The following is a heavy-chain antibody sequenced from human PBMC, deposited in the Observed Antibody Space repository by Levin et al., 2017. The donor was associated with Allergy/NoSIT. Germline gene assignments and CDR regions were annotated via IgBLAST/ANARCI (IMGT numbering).Heavy chain of an antibody. D-gene: IGHD6-19*01. Sequence: GGSLRLSCAASGFTVTTNYMSWVRQAPGKGLEWVSLIYRGGTTFYADSVTGRFSISRDYSENTLYLQMNSLRAEDTAVYYCASSSSAWNPNHYYYYAMDVWGQGTTVTVSS. J-gene: IGHJ6*02. CDR3: ASSSSAWNPNHYYYYAMDV. CDR2: IYRGGTT. CDR1: GFTVTTNY. V-gene: IGHV3-53*01.